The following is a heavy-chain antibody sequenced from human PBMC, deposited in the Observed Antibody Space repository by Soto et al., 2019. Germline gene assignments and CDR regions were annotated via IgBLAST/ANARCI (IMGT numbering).Heavy chain of an antibody. J-gene: IGHJ4*02. V-gene: IGHV3-33*01. CDR2: IWYDGSNK. Sequence: QVQLVESGGGVVQPGRSLRLSCAASGFTFSSYGMHWVRQAPGKGLEWVAVIWYDGSNKNYADSVKGRFTISRDNSKNTLFLQMNSLRAEDTAVYYCARGDCGGDCYQDYWDQGTLVTVSS. CDR1: GFTFSSYG. CDR3: ARGDCGGDCYQDY. D-gene: IGHD2-21*02.